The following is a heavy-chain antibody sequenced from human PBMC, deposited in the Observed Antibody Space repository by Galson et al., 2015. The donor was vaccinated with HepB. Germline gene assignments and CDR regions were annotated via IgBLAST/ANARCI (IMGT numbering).Heavy chain of an antibody. CDR1: GFTFSSYS. J-gene: IGHJ4*02. Sequence: SLRLSCAASGFTFSSYSMNWVRQAPGKGLEWVSSISSSSSYIYYADSVKGRFTISRDNAKNSLYLQMNSLRAEDTAVYYCARAHAVAGTTFDYWGQGTLVTVSS. CDR3: ARAHAVAGTTFDY. CDR2: ISSSSSYI. V-gene: IGHV3-21*01. D-gene: IGHD6-19*01.